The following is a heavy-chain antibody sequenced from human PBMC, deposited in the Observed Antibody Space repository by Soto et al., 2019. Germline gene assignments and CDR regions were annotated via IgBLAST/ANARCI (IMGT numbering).Heavy chain of an antibody. V-gene: IGHV1-58*01. J-gene: IGHJ4*02. D-gene: IGHD3-3*01. CDR2: IVCGSGST. Sequence: QMQLMQSGPEVKKPGTSVKVSCKASGFTLTSAAVQWVRQTRGQRLEWIGWIVCGSGSTNYAQQFQGRLAITRDMSTSTVYMELSSLRSEDTAVYYCAADWSNRPFDFWGQGTLVTVSS. CDR3: AADWSNRPFDF. CDR1: GFTLTSAA.